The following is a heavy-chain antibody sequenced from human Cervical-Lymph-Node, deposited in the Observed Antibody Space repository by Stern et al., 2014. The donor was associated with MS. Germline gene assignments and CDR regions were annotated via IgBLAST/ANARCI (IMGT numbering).Heavy chain of an antibody. J-gene: IGHJ6*02. V-gene: IGHV3-15*01. CDR2: IKSKTDGGTT. CDR1: GFTFRNAW. CDR3: TTLDRSYPYYCYGMDV. D-gene: IGHD1-26*01. Sequence: EVQLVESGGGLVKPGGSLRLSCAASGFTFRNAWMTWIRQAPGQGLEWVGRIKSKTDGGTTDYAAPETGRFIISRDDSKNSLYLQMNSLKPEDTAVYYCTTLDRSYPYYCYGMDVWGQGTTVTVSS.